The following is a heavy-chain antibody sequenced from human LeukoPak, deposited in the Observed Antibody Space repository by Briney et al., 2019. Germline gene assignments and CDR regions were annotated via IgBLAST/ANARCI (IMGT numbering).Heavy chain of an antibody. D-gene: IGHD3-10*01. CDR1: GFTFSSYA. CDR2: ISGSGGST. V-gene: IGHV3-23*01. Sequence: GGSLRLSCAASGFTFSSYAMSWVRQTPGKGLEWVSAISGSGGSTYYADSVKGRFTISRDNAKNSLYLQMNSLRAEDTAVYYCARALWSGPVYYGMDVWGQGTTVTVSS. CDR3: ARALWSGPVYYGMDV. J-gene: IGHJ6*02.